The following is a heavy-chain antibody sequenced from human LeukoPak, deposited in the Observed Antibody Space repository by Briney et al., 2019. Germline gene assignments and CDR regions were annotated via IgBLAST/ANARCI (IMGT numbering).Heavy chain of an antibody. D-gene: IGHD3-22*01. Sequence: SETLSLTRAVYGGSFSGYYWSWIRQPPGKGLEWIGEINHSGSTNYNPSLKSRVTISVDTSKNQFSLKLSSVTAADTAVYYCARGLDDYYDSSGYPWYWGQGTLVTVSS. V-gene: IGHV4-34*01. CDR2: INHSGST. J-gene: IGHJ4*02. CDR3: ARGLDDYYDSSGYPWY. CDR1: GGSFSGYY.